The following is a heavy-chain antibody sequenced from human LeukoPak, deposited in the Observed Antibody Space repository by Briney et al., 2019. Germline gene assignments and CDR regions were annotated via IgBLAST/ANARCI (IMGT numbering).Heavy chain of an antibody. Sequence: GRSLRLSCAVSGFNFSAYAMHWVRQAPGKGLDWVAVISYDGSHKYYADSVRGRFTISRDSSKNTVYLQMNSLRTEDTAVYSCARRSAAVDYWGQGTLVTVSS. V-gene: IGHV3-30-3*01. J-gene: IGHJ4*02. CDR2: ISYDGSHK. CDR1: GFNFSAYA. D-gene: IGHD6-13*01. CDR3: ARRSAAVDY.